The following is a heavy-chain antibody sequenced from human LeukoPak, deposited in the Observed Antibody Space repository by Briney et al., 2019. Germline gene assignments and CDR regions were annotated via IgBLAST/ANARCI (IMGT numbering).Heavy chain of an antibody. CDR1: GYTFITYG. Sequence: ASVKVSCKASGYTFITYGINWVRQAPGQGLEWMGWISPYDGSTSFAQNLQGRVTMTTDTITSTAFMELRSLRFEDTALYYCARDKAPRYTYGLGHWGQGTLVTASS. J-gene: IGHJ4*02. V-gene: IGHV1-18*01. CDR3: ARDKAPRYTYGLGH. D-gene: IGHD5-18*01. CDR2: ISPYDGST.